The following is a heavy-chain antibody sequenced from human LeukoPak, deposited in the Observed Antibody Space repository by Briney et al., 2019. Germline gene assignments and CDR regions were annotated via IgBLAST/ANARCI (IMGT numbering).Heavy chain of an antibody. CDR1: GFAFSPCA. J-gene: IGHJ6*03. CDR3: AKGFETSNYMDA. D-gene: IGHD3-9*01. Sequence: GGSLRLSCAAAGFAFSPCAMHWVRQAPGKGLEWVAFIWHDGSNADYADSVKGRFTISRDNANNSLYLQMNSLRAEDTAVYYCAKGFETSNYMDAWGKGTTVTVSS. V-gene: IGHV3-30*02. CDR2: IWHDGSNA.